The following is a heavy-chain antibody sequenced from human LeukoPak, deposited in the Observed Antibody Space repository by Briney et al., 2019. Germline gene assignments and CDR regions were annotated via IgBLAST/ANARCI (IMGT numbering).Heavy chain of an antibody. J-gene: IGHJ3*02. D-gene: IGHD3-10*01. CDR2: ISAYNGNT. CDR3: ARDLPTYYYGSEYDAFDI. V-gene: IGHV1-18*01. Sequence: ASVKVSCKASGYTFTSYGISWVRQAPGQGLEWMGWISAYNGNTNYAQKLQGRVTMTTDTSTSTAYMELRSLRSDDTAVYYCARDLPTYYYGSEYDAFDIWGQGTMVTVSS. CDR1: GYTFTSYG.